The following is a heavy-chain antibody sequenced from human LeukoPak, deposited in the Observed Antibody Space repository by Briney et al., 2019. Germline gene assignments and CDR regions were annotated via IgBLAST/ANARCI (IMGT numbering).Heavy chain of an antibody. Sequence: GGSLRLSCAASGFTFSDYYMSWIRQAPGKGLEWVSSISSSSSYIYYADSVKGRFTISRDNAKNSLYLQMNSLRAEDTAVYYCARDLGSGELEPFGYWGQGTLVTVSS. CDR3: ARDLGSGELEPFGY. J-gene: IGHJ4*02. V-gene: IGHV3-11*06. CDR1: GFTFSDYY. CDR2: ISSSSSYI. D-gene: IGHD1-1*01.